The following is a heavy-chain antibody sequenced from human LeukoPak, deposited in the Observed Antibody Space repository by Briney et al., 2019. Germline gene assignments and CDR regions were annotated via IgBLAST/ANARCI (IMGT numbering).Heavy chain of an antibody. Sequence: GGSRRLSCAASGFTFSSYALSWVRQAPGKGLEWVSCISGSGETTYCADSMKGRFTISRDNSKNTLYLQISSLRADDTAMYYCAKDRLTISAFDSWGQGTMVTVSS. CDR1: GFTFSSYA. CDR2: ISGSGETT. D-gene: IGHD3-3*02. V-gene: IGHV3-23*01. CDR3: AKDRLTISAFDS. J-gene: IGHJ3*02.